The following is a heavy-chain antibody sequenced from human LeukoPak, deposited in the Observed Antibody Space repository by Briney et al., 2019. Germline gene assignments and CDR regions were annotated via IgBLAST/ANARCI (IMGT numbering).Heavy chain of an antibody. CDR2: IYYSGST. V-gene: IGHV4-39*01. CDR3: ARLPYDYVWGSYRSYYFDY. Sequence: GSLRLSCAASGFTFSSYWMSWVRQAPGKGLEWIGSIYYSGSTYYNPSLKSRVTISVDTSKNQFSLKLSSVTAADTAVYYCARLPYDYVWGSYRSYYFDYWGQGTLVTVSS. CDR1: GFTFSSYW. J-gene: IGHJ4*02. D-gene: IGHD3-16*02.